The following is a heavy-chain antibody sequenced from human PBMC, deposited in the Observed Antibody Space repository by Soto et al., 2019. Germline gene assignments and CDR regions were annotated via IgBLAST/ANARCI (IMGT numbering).Heavy chain of an antibody. CDR1: GGTFSSYA. J-gene: IGHJ6*02. Sequence: QVQLVQSGAEVKKPGSSVKVSCKASGGTFSSYAISWVRQAPGQGLEWMGGIIPIFGTANYAQKFQGRVTITADKSTSTAYMELSSLRSEDTAVYYCAREGGIYCSRIKCGRDVWGQGTTVTVSS. D-gene: IGHD2-2*01. V-gene: IGHV1-69*06. CDR3: AREGGIYCSRIKCGRDV. CDR2: IIPIFGTA.